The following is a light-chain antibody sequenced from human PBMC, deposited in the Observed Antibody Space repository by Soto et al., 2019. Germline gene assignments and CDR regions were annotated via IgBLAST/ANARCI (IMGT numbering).Light chain of an antibody. CDR2: KAS. CDR3: QQYNSYLWT. V-gene: IGKV1-5*03. Sequence: DIQITRSPSTLSSAVGDRVAITCRAIQSINSWLAWYQQKPGKAPKFLIYKASTLESGVPSRFSGSGSGTEFTLTISSLQPDDFATYYCQQYNSYLWTFGQGTKVDIK. CDR1: QSINSW. J-gene: IGKJ1*01.